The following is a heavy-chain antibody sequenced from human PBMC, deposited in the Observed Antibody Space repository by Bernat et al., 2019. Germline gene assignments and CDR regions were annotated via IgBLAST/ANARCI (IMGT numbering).Heavy chain of an antibody. V-gene: IGHV3-30*18. Sequence: QVQLVESGGGVVQPGRSLRLSCAASGFTFSSYGMHWVRQAPGKGLVWVAVISYDGSNKYYADSVKGRFTISRDNSKNTLYLKMNSLRAEDTAVYYCAKDQGDYGDYFFDYWGQGTLVTVSS. J-gene: IGHJ4*02. CDR2: ISYDGSNK. D-gene: IGHD4-17*01. CDR3: AKDQGDYGDYFFDY. CDR1: GFTFSSYG.